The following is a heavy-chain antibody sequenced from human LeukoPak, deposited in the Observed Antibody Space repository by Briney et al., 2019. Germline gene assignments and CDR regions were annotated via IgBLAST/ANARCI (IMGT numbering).Heavy chain of an antibody. CDR2: TYTGGNS. CDR1: GFTVSSIH. CDR3: AKNGWLSLGGYYFDY. V-gene: IGHV3-53*01. J-gene: IGHJ4*02. D-gene: IGHD3-9*01. Sequence: PGGSLRLSCAASGFTVSSIHMVWVRQAPGKGLEWVSVTYTGGNSYYADSVKGRFIISRDNSKNTLYLQMNSLRAEDTAVYYCAKNGWLSLGGYYFDYWGQGTLVTVSS.